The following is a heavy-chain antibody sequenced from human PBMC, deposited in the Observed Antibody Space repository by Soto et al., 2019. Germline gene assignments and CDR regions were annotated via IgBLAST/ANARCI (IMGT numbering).Heavy chain of an antibody. Sequence: GASVKVSFKASGGTFSSYAISWVRQAPGQGLEWMGGIIPIFGTANYAQKFQGRVTITADESTSTAYMELSSLRSEDTAVYYCARATSGYYDSSGYYRAAFDIWGQGTMVTVSS. V-gene: IGHV1-69*13. J-gene: IGHJ3*02. CDR3: ARATSGYYDSSGYYRAAFDI. CDR1: GGTFSSYA. CDR2: IIPIFGTA. D-gene: IGHD3-22*01.